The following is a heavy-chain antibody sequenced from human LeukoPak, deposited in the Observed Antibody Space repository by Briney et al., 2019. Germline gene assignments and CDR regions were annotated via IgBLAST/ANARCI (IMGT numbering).Heavy chain of an antibody. CDR2: INPSVGST. Sequence: GASVKVSCKASGYTFSSYYMHWVRQAPGQGLEWMGIINPSVGSTSHAQKFQGRDTMTRDMSTSTVYMELSSLRSEDTAVYYCARELSSSSRLLDSWGQGTLVTVSS. CDR3: ARELSSSSRLLDS. J-gene: IGHJ4*02. D-gene: IGHD6-6*01. V-gene: IGHV1-46*01. CDR1: GYTFSSYY.